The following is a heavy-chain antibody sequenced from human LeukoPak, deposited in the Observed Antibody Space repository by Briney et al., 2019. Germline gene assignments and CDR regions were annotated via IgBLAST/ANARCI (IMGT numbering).Heavy chain of an antibody. CDR1: GYTFTSYY. D-gene: IGHD2-15*01. CDR3: ARVEDCSGGSCYGGFVDY. CDR2: IKPSGGRT. J-gene: IGHJ4*02. V-gene: IGHV1-46*01. Sequence: SVKVSCKASGYTFTSYYMHWVRKAPGQGLEWRGIIKPSGGRTSYAQKFQGRVTMTRDTSTSTLYMELSSLRSEDTAVYYCARVEDCSGGSCYGGFVDYWGQGTLVTVSS.